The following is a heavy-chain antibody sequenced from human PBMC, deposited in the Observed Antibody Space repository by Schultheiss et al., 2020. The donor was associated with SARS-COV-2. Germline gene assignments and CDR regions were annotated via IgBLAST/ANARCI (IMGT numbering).Heavy chain of an antibody. V-gene: IGHV5-51*01. D-gene: IGHD6-13*01. CDR1: GYSFFSYW. CDR2: IYPGDSDT. Sequence: GGSLRLSCKGSGYSFFSYWIGWVRQMPGKGLEWMGIIYPGDSDTRYSPSFQGQVTISADKSISTAYLQWSSLKGSDTAMYYCARPYSSSWYYAFDIWGQGTMVTVSS. J-gene: IGHJ3*02. CDR3: ARPYSSSWYYAFDI.